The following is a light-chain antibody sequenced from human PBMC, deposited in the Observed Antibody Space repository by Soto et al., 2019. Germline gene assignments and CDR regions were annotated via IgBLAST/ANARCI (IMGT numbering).Light chain of an antibody. Sequence: EIVMTQSPATLSVSPGERATLSCRASQSVSINLAWYQQKPGQTPKLLIYVASTRATGIPARFSGSGSGTEFTLTISSLQSEEFAVYYCQQYNVWPLTFGGGTKVEFK. CDR1: QSVSIN. V-gene: IGKV3-15*01. CDR3: QQYNVWPLT. CDR2: VAS. J-gene: IGKJ4*01.